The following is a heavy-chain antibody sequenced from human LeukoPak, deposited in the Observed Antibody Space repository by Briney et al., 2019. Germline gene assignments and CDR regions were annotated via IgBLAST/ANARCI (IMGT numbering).Heavy chain of an antibody. D-gene: IGHD4-23*01. CDR1: GFSLDEYA. CDR3: ARSNSISTLKTTVGFVDY. V-gene: IGHV3-9*01. J-gene: IGHJ4*02. Sequence: PGRSLRLSCAASGFSLDEYAMHWVRQAPGKGLEWVSGINWSGGSTGYADSVKGRFTISRDKSKNTLYLQMNSLRAEDTAVYYCARSNSISTLKTTVGFVDYWGQGTLVTVSS. CDR2: INWSGGST.